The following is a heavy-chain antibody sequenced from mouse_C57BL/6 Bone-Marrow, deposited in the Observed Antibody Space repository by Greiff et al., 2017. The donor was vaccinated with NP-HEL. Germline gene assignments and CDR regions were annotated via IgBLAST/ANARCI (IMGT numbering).Heavy chain of an antibody. CDR3: ARSKSYVSSSYWYFDV. V-gene: IGHV1-58*01. J-gene: IGHJ1*03. CDR2: IYIGNGYT. CDR1: GYTFTSYG. Sequence: EVQLQQSGAELVRPGSSVKMSCKTSGYTFTSYGINWVKPRPGQGLEWIGYIYIGNGYTEYNEKFKGKATLTSDTSSSTAYMQLSSLTSEDSAIYFCARSKSYVSSSYWYFDVWGTGTTVTVSS. D-gene: IGHD1-1*01.